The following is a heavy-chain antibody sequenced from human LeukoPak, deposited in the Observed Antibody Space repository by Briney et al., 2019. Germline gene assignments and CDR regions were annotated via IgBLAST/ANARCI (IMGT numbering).Heavy chain of an antibody. V-gene: IGHV3-48*04. CDR1: GFTFSSCN. D-gene: IGHD1-26*01. Sequence: GGSLRLSCAASGFTFSSCNMNWVRQAPGKGLEWVSYISSSSRTIYYADSVKGRFTISRDNAKNSLYLQMNSLRAEDTAVYYCASEESGRYSYWGQGTLVTVSS. J-gene: IGHJ4*02. CDR2: ISSSSRTI. CDR3: ASEESGRYSY.